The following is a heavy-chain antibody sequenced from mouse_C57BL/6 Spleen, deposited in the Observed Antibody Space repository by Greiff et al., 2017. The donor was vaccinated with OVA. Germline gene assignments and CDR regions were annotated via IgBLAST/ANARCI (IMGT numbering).Heavy chain of an antibody. Sequence: QVQLQQPGTELVKPGASVKLSCKASGYTFTSYWMHWVKQRPGQGLEWIGNINPSNGGTNYNEKFKSKATLTVDKSSSTAYMQLSSLTSEDSAVYYCARGGWATVVPYYAMDYWGQGTSVTVSS. J-gene: IGHJ4*01. CDR1: GYTFTSYW. CDR3: ARGGWATVVPYYAMDY. CDR2: INPSNGGT. V-gene: IGHV1-53*01. D-gene: IGHD1-1*01.